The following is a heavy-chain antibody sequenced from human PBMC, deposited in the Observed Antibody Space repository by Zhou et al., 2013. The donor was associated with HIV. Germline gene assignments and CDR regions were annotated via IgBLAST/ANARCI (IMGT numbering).Heavy chain of an antibody. J-gene: IGHJ4*02. V-gene: IGHV1-46*01. D-gene: IGHD6-19*01. CDR3: ARGTSGWTMTFDQ. Sequence: QVQLVQSGAEVKKLGASVMISCKASGYSFTRHKIHWLRQAPGQGLEWMGKMNSDGNGAYAQKFQDRITMTRDLSTSTVYMHLRRLKSEDTAVYYCARGTSGWTMTFDQWGLGTLVTVSS. CDR1: GYSFTRHK. CDR2: MNSDGNGA.